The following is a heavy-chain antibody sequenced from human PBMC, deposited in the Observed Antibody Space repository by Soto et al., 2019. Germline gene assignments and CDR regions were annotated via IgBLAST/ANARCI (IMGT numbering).Heavy chain of an antibody. CDR3: ATESPADTDAFDI. CDR1: GYTFTSYG. V-gene: IGHV1-24*01. D-gene: IGHD6-13*01. Sequence: ASVKVSCKASGYTFTSYGISWVRQAPGKGLEWMGGFDPEDGETIYAQKFQGRVTMTEDTSTDTAYMELSSLRSEDTAVYYCATESPADTDAFDIWGQGTMVTVSS. J-gene: IGHJ3*02. CDR2: FDPEDGET.